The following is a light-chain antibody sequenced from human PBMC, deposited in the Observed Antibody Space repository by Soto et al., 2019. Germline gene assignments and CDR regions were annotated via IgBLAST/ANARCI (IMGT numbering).Light chain of an antibody. CDR3: QQYNNWPPRYT. J-gene: IGKJ2*01. V-gene: IGKV3-15*01. CDR1: QSVSSN. Sequence: EIVMTQSPATLSVSPGERATLSCRASQSVSSNLDWYQQKPGQAPRLLIYGASTRATGIPARFSGSGSGTEFTLTISRLQSEDFAVYYCQQYNNWPPRYTFGQGTKLEIK. CDR2: GAS.